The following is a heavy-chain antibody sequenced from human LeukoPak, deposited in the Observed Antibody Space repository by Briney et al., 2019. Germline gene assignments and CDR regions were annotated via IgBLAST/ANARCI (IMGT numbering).Heavy chain of an antibody. Sequence: SETLSLTCTVSGASVSSGSYYWSWIRQPPGKGLEWIGYIHYSGSTNYNPSLKSRVTVSVDTSKTHFSLKLSSVTAADTAVYYCTSLLATWYIAYWGQGTLVTVSS. J-gene: IGHJ4*02. D-gene: IGHD2-8*01. CDR3: TSLLATWYIAY. V-gene: IGHV4-61*03. CDR1: GASVSSGSYY. CDR2: IHYSGST.